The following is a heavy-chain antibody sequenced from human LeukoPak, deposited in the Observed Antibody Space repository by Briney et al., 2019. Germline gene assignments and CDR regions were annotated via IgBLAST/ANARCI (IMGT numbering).Heavy chain of an antibody. CDR3: AKDGHYDILTGYQNWFDP. CDR2: ISWNSGSI. J-gene: IGHJ5*02. Sequence: GRSLRLSCAASGFTFDDYATHWVRQAPGKGLEWVSGISWNSGSIGYADSVKGRFTISRDNAKNSLYLQMNSLRAEDTALYYGAKDGHYDILTGYQNWFDPWGQGTLVTVSS. CDR1: GFTFDDYA. D-gene: IGHD3-9*01. V-gene: IGHV3-9*01.